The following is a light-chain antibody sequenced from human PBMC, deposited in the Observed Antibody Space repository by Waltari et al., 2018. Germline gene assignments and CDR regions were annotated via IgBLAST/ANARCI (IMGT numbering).Light chain of an antibody. Sequence: QSALTQPASVSGSPGQSITISCTGTSSDVGGYNYVSWYQQHPGKTPKVMIYEGTNRPSVVSNRFSGSKSGNTASLTISGLQTEDEADYYCSSYTSSSTWVFGGGTKVTVL. CDR3: SSYTSSSTWV. CDR2: EGT. CDR1: SSDVGGYNY. V-gene: IGLV2-14*01. J-gene: IGLJ3*02.